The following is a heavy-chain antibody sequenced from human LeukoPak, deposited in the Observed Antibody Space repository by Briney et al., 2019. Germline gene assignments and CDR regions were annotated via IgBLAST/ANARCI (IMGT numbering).Heavy chain of an antibody. Sequence: GESLKISCKDSGYSFTNYWISWVRQMPGKGLEWMGRIDPSDSYTIYSPSFQGHVTSSADKSISTANLQWSSLKASDTAMYYCARQRADYSIDYWGQGTLVTVSS. CDR3: ARQRADYSIDY. CDR2: IDPSDSYT. J-gene: IGHJ4*02. D-gene: IGHD4-11*01. CDR1: GYSFTNYW. V-gene: IGHV5-10-1*01.